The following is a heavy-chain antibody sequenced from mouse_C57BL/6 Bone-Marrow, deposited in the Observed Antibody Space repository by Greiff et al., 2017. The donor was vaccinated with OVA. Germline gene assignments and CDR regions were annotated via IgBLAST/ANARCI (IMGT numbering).Heavy chain of an antibody. V-gene: IGHV1-26*01. Sequence: VQLQQSGPELVKPGASVKISCKASGYTFTDYYMNWVKQSHGKSLEWIGDINPNNGGTSYNQKFKGTATLTVDKSSSTAYMELSSLTSEDSAVYYCARFLDAMDYWGQGTSVTVSS. CDR2: INPNNGGT. J-gene: IGHJ4*01. CDR3: ARFLDAMDY. CDR1: GYTFTDYY.